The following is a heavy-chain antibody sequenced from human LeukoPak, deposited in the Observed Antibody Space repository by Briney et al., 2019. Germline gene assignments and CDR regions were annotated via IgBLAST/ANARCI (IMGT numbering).Heavy chain of an antibody. CDR3: ARERCSSTSCYGMDV. J-gene: IGHJ6*02. Sequence: ASVKVSCKASGYTFTSYGIGWVRQAPGQGLEWMGIINPSGGSTSYAQKFQGRVTMTRDTSTSTVYMELSSLRSEDTAVYYCARERCSSTSCYGMDVWGQGTTVTVSS. CDR1: GYTFTSYG. V-gene: IGHV1-46*01. CDR2: INPSGGST. D-gene: IGHD2-2*01.